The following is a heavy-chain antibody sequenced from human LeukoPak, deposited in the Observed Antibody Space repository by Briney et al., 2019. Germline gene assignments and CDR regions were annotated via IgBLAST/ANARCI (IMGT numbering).Heavy chain of an antibody. CDR2: IKEDGSVK. V-gene: IGHV3-7*01. CDR3: ARIGYSSSSFDY. D-gene: IGHD6-6*01. J-gene: IGHJ4*02. Sequence: GGSLRLSCAASGFTFSNYWMSWVRQAPGKGLEWVANIKEDGSVKYYVDSAKGRFTISRDSAKNSVYLQMNSLRAEDTAVYYCARIGYSSSSFDYWGQGILVTVSS. CDR1: GFTFSNYW.